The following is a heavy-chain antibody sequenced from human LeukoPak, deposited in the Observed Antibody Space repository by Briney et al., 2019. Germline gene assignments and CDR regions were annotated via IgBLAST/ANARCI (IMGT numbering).Heavy chain of an antibody. CDR3: ARAEGLLVAFDP. Sequence: ASVKVSCKASGGTFSSYAISWVRQAPGQGLEWMGWMNPNSGNTGYAQKFQGRVTMTRNTSISTAYMELSSLRSEDTAVYYCARAEGLLVAFDPWGQGTLVTVSS. D-gene: IGHD5-12*01. CDR1: GGTFSSYA. J-gene: IGHJ5*02. CDR2: MNPNSGNT. V-gene: IGHV1-8*02.